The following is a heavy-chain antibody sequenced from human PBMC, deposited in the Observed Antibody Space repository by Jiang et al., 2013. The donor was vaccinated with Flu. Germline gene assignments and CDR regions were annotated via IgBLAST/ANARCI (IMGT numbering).Heavy chain of an antibody. D-gene: IGHD4-17*01. V-gene: IGHV2-5*01. CDR3: ARSDYGDFVGYFEY. Sequence: KPTQTLTLTCNFSGFSFSPSGVGVGWVRQSPGRALEWLAVVYWNDNQRYSPSLKSRLTITKDSSKNQVVLTMTNMDPVDTATYFCARSDYGDFVGYFEYWGQGTVVTVSS. J-gene: IGHJ4*02. CDR1: GFSFSPSGVG. CDR2: VYWNDNQ.